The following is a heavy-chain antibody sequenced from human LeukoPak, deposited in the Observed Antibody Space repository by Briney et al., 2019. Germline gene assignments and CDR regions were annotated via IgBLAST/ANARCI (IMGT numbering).Heavy chain of an antibody. D-gene: IGHD3-10*01. J-gene: IGHJ4*02. V-gene: IGHV4-38-2*02. CDR2: VYHSGST. CDR1: GYSISSGYY. Sequence: PSETLSLTCTVSGYSISSGYYWGWIRQPPGKGLEWIASVYHSGSTYYNPSLTSRGTTSVDTSKNQFSLKLSSVTSADTAVYYCARVDTSSLYGSGSCLDFWGQGTLVTVSS. CDR3: ARVDTSSLYGSGSCLDF.